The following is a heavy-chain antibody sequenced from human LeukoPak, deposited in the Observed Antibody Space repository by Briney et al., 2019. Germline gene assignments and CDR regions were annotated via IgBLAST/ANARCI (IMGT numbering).Heavy chain of an antibody. J-gene: IGHJ5*02. CDR2: IIPILGIA. D-gene: IGHD6-13*01. CDR3: ASGQQLVNNWFDP. V-gene: IGHV1-69*04. Sequence: GSSVKVSCKASGGTFSSYVISWVRQAPGQGLEGMGRIIPILGIANYAQKFQGRVTITADKSTSTAYMELSSLRSEDTAVYYCASGQQLVNNWFDPWGQGTLVTVSS. CDR1: GGTFSSYV.